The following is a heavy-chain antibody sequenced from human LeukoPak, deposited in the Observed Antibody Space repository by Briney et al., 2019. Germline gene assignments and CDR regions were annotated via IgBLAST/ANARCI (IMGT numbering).Heavy chain of an antibody. D-gene: IGHD5-18*01. V-gene: IGHV3-64*01. CDR2: ISSNGGST. Sequence: PGGSLRLSCAASGFTFRSYAMHWVRQAPGKGLEYVSAISSNGGSTYYANSVKGRFTISRENSKNTLYLQMGSLRAGDMAVYYFSRGVSGYSYLYSIFHYGGQGTRVT. CDR1: GFTFRSYA. J-gene: IGHJ4*02. CDR3: SRGVSGYSYLYSIFHY.